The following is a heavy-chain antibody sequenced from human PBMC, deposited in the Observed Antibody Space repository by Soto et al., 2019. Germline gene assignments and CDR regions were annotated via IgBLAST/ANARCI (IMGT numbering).Heavy chain of an antibody. V-gene: IGHV1-58*01. Sequence: SVKVSCKTSGFTFATSAVQWVRQARGERLEWIGWIIIGSGQTNYAQNLQNRLTITRDLSTSTAYLELTGLRSEDTAVYYCAAELYSGGICCSFDIWRKGTMVTV. CDR2: IIIGSGQT. CDR3: AAELYSGGICCSFDI. J-gene: IGHJ3*02. D-gene: IGHD2-15*01. CDR1: GFTFATSA.